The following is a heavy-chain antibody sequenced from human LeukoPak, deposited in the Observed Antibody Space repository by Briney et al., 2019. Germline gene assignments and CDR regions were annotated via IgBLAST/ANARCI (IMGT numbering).Heavy chain of an antibody. CDR1: GGTFSSYA. Sequence: SVKVSCKASGGTFSSYAISWVRQAPGQGLEWMGRIIPIFGTANYAQKFQGRVTITTDESTSTAYMELSSLRSEDTAAHYCARSGTMIVADLDYWGQGTLVTVSS. V-gene: IGHV1-69*05. CDR3: ARSGTMIVADLDY. CDR2: IIPIFGTA. D-gene: IGHD3-22*01. J-gene: IGHJ4*02.